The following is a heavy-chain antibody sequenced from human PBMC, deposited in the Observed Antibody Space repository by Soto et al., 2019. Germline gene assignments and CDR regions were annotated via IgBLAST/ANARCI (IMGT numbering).Heavy chain of an antibody. V-gene: IGHV2-5*02. Sequence: QITLKESGPTLVKPTQTLTLTCTFSGFSLSTSGVGVGWIRQPPGKALEWLALIYWDDDKRYSPSLKTRLTITKDTSKNQVVLTMTNMDPVDTATYYCAHGGMGFGDPPAFDYWGQGTLVTVSS. J-gene: IGHJ4*02. CDR2: IYWDDDK. D-gene: IGHD3-10*01. CDR3: AHGGMGFGDPPAFDY. CDR1: GFSLSTSGVG.